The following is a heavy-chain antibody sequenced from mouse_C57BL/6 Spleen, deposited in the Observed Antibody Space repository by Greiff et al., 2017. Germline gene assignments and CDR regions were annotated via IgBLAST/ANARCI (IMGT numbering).Heavy chain of an antibody. V-gene: IGHV1-52*01. CDR1: GYTFTSYW. D-gene: IGHD4-1*01. CDR3: ARGNWGFDY. Sequence: QVQLKESGAELVRPGSSVKLSCKASGYTFTSYWMHWVKQRPIQGLEWIGNIDPSDSETHYNQKFKDKATLTVDKSSSTAYMQLSSLTSEDSAVYYCARGNWGFDYWGQGTTLTVSS. J-gene: IGHJ2*01. CDR2: IDPSDSET.